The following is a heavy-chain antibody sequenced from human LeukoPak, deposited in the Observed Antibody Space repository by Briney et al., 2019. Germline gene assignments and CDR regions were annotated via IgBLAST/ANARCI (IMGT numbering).Heavy chain of an antibody. CDR3: ARGRGRFGY. Sequence: PSETLSLTCAVYGGSFSGYYWSWIRQPPGKGLEWIGEINHSGSTNYNPSLKSRVTISVDTSKNQFSLKLSSVTAVDTAVYYCARGRGRFGYWGQGTLVTVSS. V-gene: IGHV4-34*01. J-gene: IGHJ4*02. CDR1: GGSFSGYY. D-gene: IGHD3-10*01. CDR2: INHSGST.